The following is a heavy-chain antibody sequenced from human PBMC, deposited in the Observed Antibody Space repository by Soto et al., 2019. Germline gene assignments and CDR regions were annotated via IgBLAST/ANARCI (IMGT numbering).Heavy chain of an antibody. J-gene: IGHJ4*02. CDR2: IGRTNNT. V-gene: IGHV3-23*01. Sequence: GGSLRLSCAASGFTFSNSAMTWVRQALGKGPVWVSSIGRTNNTHYADSVKGRFAISRDNSQNTLYLQMNSLTAEDTAVYFCAKVDAYGYRTDHWGQGTLVTVSS. D-gene: IGHD3-16*02. CDR1: GFTFSNSA. CDR3: AKVDAYGYRTDH.